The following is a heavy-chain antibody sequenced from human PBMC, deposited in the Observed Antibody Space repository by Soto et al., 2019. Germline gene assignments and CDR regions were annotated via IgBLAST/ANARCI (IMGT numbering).Heavy chain of an antibody. J-gene: IGHJ3*02. D-gene: IGHD1-7*01. CDR1: GFIFSSYD. CDR3: ARSPPTWNYLTFDI. CDR2: IGTGGDT. Sequence: EVQLVESGGGLVQPGGSLRLSCAASGFIFSSYDMHWGRQVTGKGLEWVSAIGTGGDTYYPGSLKGRFTISRENAKNSLYLQMNSLRAGDTAVYYCARSPPTWNYLTFDIWGQGTMVTVSS. V-gene: IGHV3-13*01.